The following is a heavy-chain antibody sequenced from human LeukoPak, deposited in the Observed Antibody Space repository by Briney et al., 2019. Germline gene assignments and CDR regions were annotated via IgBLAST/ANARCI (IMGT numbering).Heavy chain of an antibody. Sequence: PGGSLRLSCAASGFSFSIYGMSWVRQTPGKGLEWVSGISGSGGNTYYADSVKGRFTISRDNAKNSLYLQMNSLRAEDTAVYYCARYGIVATIEEVVPVYYYYMDVWGKGTTVTVSS. CDR3: ARYGIVATIEEVVPVYYYYMDV. D-gene: IGHD5-12*01. J-gene: IGHJ6*03. CDR1: GFSFSIYG. CDR2: ISGSGGNT. V-gene: IGHV3-21*01.